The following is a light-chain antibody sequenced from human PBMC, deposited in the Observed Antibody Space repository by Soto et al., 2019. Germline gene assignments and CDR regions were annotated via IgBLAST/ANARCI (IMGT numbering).Light chain of an antibody. CDR3: CSYAGSYPVV. V-gene: IGLV2-11*01. CDR2: DVS. J-gene: IGLJ2*01. Sequence: QSALTQPRSVSGSPGQSVTISCTGTSSDVGGYNYVSWYQQHPGKAPKLMIYDVSKRPSGVPDRFSGSKSGNTASLTISGLQAEAEADYYCCSYAGSYPVVFGGGTKLTVL. CDR1: SSDVGGYNY.